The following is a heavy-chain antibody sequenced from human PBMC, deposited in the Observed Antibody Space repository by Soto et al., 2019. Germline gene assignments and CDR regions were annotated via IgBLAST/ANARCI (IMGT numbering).Heavy chain of an antibody. J-gene: IGHJ4*02. CDR2: IHQSGIS. V-gene: IGHV4-4*02. D-gene: IGHD6-19*01. CDR1: SASIDNN. Sequence: QMQLQESGPGLVKPSETLSLTCAVSSASIDNNWNWVRQPPGKGLEWIGEIHQSGISYKNPSLQSKVTLSVDKSKNQFSLNLSSVTAADTAVYFCARSFGWYAFDQWGQGTLVTVSS. CDR3: ARSFGWYAFDQ.